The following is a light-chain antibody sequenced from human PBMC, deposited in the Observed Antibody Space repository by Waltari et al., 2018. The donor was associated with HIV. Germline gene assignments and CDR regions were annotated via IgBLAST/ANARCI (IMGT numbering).Light chain of an antibody. Sequence: GQSITISCTGTSSDVGNYNLVSWYQQHPGKAPKLIIYEVTKRPSGVSNRFSGSKSGNTASLTISGLQAEDEADYYSCSYVGSNVWVIGGGTKLTVL. CDR2: EVT. V-gene: IGLV2-23*02. J-gene: IGLJ3*02. CDR1: SSDVGNYNL. CDR3: CSYVGSNVWV.